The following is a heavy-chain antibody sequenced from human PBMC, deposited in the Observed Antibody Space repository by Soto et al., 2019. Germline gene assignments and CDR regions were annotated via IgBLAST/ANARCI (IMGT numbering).Heavy chain of an antibody. V-gene: IGHV1-69*02. D-gene: IGHD5-18*01. CDR3: ARVEIDTAMVTGRNYYYYGMDV. J-gene: IGHJ6*02. CDR1: GGTFSSYT. Sequence: ASVKVSCKASGGTFSSYTISWVRQAPGQGLEWMGRIIPILGIANYAQKFQGRVTITADKSTSTAYMELSSLRSEDTAVYYCARVEIDTAMVTGRNYYYYGMDVWGQGTTVKVSS. CDR2: IIPILGIA.